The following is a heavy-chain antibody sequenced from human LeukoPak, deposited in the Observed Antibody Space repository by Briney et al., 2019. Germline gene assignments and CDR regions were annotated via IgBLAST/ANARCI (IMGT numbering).Heavy chain of an antibody. CDR3: AREGANDIVVVPASRWFDP. D-gene: IGHD2-2*01. J-gene: IGHJ5*02. V-gene: IGHV1-46*01. CDR2: INPSGGSA. Sequence: ASVKVSCKASGYTFTSYYMHWVRQAPGQGLGWMGIINPSGGSASYAQKFQGRVTMTRDTSTSTVYMELSSLRSEDTAVYYCAREGANDIVVVPASRWFDPWGQGTLVTVSS. CDR1: GYTFTSYY.